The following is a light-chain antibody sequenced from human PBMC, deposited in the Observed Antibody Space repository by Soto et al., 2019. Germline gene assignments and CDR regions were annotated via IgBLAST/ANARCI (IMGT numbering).Light chain of an antibody. CDR2: GAS. Sequence: EIVMTQSPATLSVSPGERATLSCRASQSVGNNLAWYRQKSGQAPRLLIYGASTRATGIPARFSGSGSGTEFTLTIDSLQSEDFAVYYCQQYNNWPFITFGQGTRLEIK. CDR3: QQYNNWPFIT. CDR1: QSVGNN. J-gene: IGKJ5*01. V-gene: IGKV3-15*01.